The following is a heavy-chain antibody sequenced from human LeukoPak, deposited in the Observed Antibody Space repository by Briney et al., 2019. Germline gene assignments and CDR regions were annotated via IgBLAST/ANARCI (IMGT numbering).Heavy chain of an antibody. V-gene: IGHV3-23*01. CDR3: AKGRRGYDSFDY. Sequence: PGGSLRLSRAASGFPFNNYWMHWVRQAPGKGLGWVSTISGSGGSTYYADSVKGRFTISRDNSKNTLYLQMNSLRAEDTAVYYCAKGRRGYDSFDYWGQGTLVTVSS. CDR2: ISGSGGST. CDR1: GFPFNNYW. J-gene: IGHJ4*02. D-gene: IGHD5-12*01.